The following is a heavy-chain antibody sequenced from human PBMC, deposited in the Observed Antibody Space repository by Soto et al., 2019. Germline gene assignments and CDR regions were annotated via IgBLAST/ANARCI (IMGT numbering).Heavy chain of an antibody. CDR3: ARKGIAAAGTLTYYGMDV. J-gene: IGHJ6*02. V-gene: IGHV5-51*01. CDR1: GYSFTSYW. Sequence: GESLKISCKGSGYSFTSYWIGWVRQMPGKGLEWMGIIYPGDSDTRYSPSFQGRVTISADKSISTAYLQWSSLKASDTAMYYCARKGIAAAGTLTYYGMDVWGQGTTVTVSS. D-gene: IGHD6-13*01. CDR2: IYPGDSDT.